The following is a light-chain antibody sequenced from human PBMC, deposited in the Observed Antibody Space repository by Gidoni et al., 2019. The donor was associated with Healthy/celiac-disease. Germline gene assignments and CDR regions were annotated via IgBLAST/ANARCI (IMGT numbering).Light chain of an antibody. CDR3: QAWDSSTVV. CDR1: KLGDKY. Sequence: YELTQPPSVSGSPGQTASITCSGDKLGDKYACWYQQKPGQSPVLVIYQDSKRPSGIPARFSGSNSGNTATLTISGTQAMDEADYYCQAWDSSTVVFGGGTKLTVL. CDR2: QDS. J-gene: IGLJ2*01. V-gene: IGLV3-1*01.